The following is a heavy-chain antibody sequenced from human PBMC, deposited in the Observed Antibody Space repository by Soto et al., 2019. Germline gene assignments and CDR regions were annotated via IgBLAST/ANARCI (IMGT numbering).Heavy chain of an antibody. D-gene: IGHD6-13*01. CDR1: GFTFDDYP. CDR2: ITWNSVLI. Sequence: EVQLVESGGGLVQPGRSLRLSCAASGFTFDDYPMHWVRQAPGKGLEWVSGITWNSVLIGYADSVKGRFTISRDNAKNSLYLQLDSLRPEDTALYYCARRVRTTWSFEYWGQGTLVTVSS. V-gene: IGHV3-9*01. J-gene: IGHJ4*02. CDR3: ARRVRTTWSFEY.